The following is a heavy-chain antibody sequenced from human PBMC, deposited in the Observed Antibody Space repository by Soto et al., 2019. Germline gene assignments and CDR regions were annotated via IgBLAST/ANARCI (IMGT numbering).Heavy chain of an antibody. V-gene: IGHV3-30*18. D-gene: IGHD3-10*01. CDR3: AKDRVIYGSGSYRGMDV. CDR2: ISYDGSNK. J-gene: IGHJ6*02. CDR1: GFTFSSYG. Sequence: GGSLRLSCAASGFTFSSYGMHWVRQAPGKGLEWVAVISYDGSNKYYADSVKGRFTISRDNSKNTLYLQMNSLRAEDTAVYYCAKDRVIYGSGSYRGMDVWGQGTTVTVSS.